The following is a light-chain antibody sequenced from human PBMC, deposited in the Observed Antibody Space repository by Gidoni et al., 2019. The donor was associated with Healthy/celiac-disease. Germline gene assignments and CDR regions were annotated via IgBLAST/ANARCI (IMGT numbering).Light chain of an antibody. CDR2: DAS. CDR3: QQRSNWPPWT. CDR1: QSVSSY. J-gene: IGKJ1*01. V-gene: IGKV3-11*01. Sequence: EIVFTQSPAPLSLSPGERATLSCRASQSVSSYLAWYQQKPGQAPRLLIYDASNRATGIPARCSGSGSGTDVTLTISSLEPEDFAVYYCQQRSNWPPWTFXXXTKVEIK.